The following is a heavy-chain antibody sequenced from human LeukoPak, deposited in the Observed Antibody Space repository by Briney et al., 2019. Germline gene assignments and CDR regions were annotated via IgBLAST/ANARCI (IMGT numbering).Heavy chain of an antibody. CDR2: IYYSGST. CDR3: ARAGDYGDYYFDY. D-gene: IGHD4-17*01. J-gene: IGHJ4*02. V-gene: IGHV4-31*03. CDR1: GGSISSGGYY. Sequence: PSETLSLTCTVSGGSISSGGYYWSWIRQHPGKGLEWIGYIYYSGSTYYNPSLKSRVTISVDTSKNQFSLKLSSVTAADTAVYYCARAGDYGDYYFDYWGQGTLVTVSS.